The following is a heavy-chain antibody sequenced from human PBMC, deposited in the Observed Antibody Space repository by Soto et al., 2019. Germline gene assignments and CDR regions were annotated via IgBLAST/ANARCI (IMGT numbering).Heavy chain of an antibody. J-gene: IGHJ4*02. D-gene: IGHD1-7*01. CDR3: ARDFPPYNGNFFAY. CDR1: GYTFTCYY. V-gene: IGHV1-2*04. Sequence: ASVKVSCKASGYTFTCYYMHWVRQAPGQGLEWMGWINPNSGGTNYAQKFQGWVTMTRDTSISTAYMELSRLRSDDTAVYYCARDFPPYNGNFFAYGGRGPLVTVS. CDR2: INPNSGGT.